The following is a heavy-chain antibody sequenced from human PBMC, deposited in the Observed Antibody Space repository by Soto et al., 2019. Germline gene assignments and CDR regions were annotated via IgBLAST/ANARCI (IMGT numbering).Heavy chain of an antibody. CDR2: INPSGGGT. V-gene: IGHV1-46*01. J-gene: IGHJ4*02. D-gene: IGHD2-21*02. CDR3: ARLLVPYCGGDCYSGLDY. CDR1: GYTFTNYY. Sequence: QVQLVQSGSEVKEPGASVKVSCKASGYTFTNYYIHWVRQAPGQGLEWMGVINPSGGGTYYAQKFQGRVTMTRDTSTSTVYMELRSLRSEDTAVYYCARLLVPYCGGDCYSGLDYWGQGTQVTVSS.